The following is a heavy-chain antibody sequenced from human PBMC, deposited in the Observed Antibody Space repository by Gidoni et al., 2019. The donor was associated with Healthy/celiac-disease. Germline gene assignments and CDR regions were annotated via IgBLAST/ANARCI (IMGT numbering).Heavy chain of an antibody. Sequence: QVQLVESGGGVVQPGRSLRLSCAASGFPFSRYAMHWVRQAPGKGLEWVAVISYDGSNKYYADSVKGRFTISRDNSKNTLYLQMNSLRAEDTAVYYCARDAVSYDSSGYYYVGYWGQGTLVTVSS. D-gene: IGHD3-22*01. J-gene: IGHJ4*02. CDR1: GFPFSRYA. V-gene: IGHV3-30*01. CDR3: ARDAVSYDSSGYYYVGY. CDR2: ISYDGSNK.